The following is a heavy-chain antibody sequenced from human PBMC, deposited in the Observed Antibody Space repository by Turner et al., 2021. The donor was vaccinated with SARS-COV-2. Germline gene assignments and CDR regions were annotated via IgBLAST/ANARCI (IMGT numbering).Heavy chain of an antibody. CDR1: GGSFSGYY. J-gene: IGHJ4*02. CDR2: INHSGST. D-gene: IGHD6-13*01. Sequence: QVQLQQWGAGLLKPSETLSLTCAVHGGSFSGYYWSWIRQPPGKGLEWIGEINHSGSTNYNPSLKSRVTISVDTSKNQFSLKLSSVTAADTAVYYCARGRAAAAGHFDYWGQGTLVTVSS. CDR3: ARGRAAAAGHFDY. V-gene: IGHV4-34*01.